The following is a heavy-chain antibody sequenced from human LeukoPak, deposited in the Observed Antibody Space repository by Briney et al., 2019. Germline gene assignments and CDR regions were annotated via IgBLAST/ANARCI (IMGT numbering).Heavy chain of an antibody. CDR1: GYTFTSYG. V-gene: IGHV1-46*01. CDR2: INPSGGST. D-gene: IGHD3-22*01. CDR3: ARDYYEVFYYFDY. Sequence: ASVKVSCKASGYTFTSYGISWVRQAPGQGLEWMGIINPSGGSTSYAQKFQGRVTMTRDTSTSTVYMELSSLRSEDTAVYYCARDYYEVFYYFDYWGQGTLVTVSS. J-gene: IGHJ4*02.